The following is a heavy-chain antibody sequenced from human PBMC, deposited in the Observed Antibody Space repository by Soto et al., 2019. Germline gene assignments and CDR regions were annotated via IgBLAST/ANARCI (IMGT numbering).Heavy chain of an antibody. Sequence: SETLSLTCPVSGGSISSYYWSWIRQPPGKGPEWIGYIYYSGSTNYNPSLKSRVTISVDTSKNQFSLKLNSMTAADTAVYYCARHNYGSGSTYFDYWGQGTLVTVSS. J-gene: IGHJ4*02. D-gene: IGHD3-10*01. V-gene: IGHV4-59*08. CDR2: IYYSGST. CDR1: GGSISSYY. CDR3: ARHNYGSGSTYFDY.